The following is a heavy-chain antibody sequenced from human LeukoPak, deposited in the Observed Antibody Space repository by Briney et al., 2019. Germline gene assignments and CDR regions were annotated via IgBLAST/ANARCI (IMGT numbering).Heavy chain of an antibody. CDR1: GGSISSYY. CDR2: IYTSGTI. J-gene: IGHJ4*02. Sequence: SPSETLSLTCTVSGGSISSYYWSWIRQPAGTALEWIGRIYTSGTITYNPSFKSRVTMSVDTSKNQFSLKLSSVTAADTAVYYCARDRSSGYPELDYWGQGTLVTVSS. CDR3: ARDRSSGYPELDY. V-gene: IGHV4-4*07. D-gene: IGHD6-19*01.